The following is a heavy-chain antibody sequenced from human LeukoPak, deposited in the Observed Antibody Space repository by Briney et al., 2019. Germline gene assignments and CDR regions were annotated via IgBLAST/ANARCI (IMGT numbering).Heavy chain of an antibody. J-gene: IGHJ6*03. V-gene: IGHV5-51*01. Sequence: GESLQISCQGSGYSFTSYWIGWVRQMPGKGLEWMGIIYPGDSDTRYSPSFQGQVTISADKSISTAYLQWSSLKASDTAMYYCARGVSHYYYYMDVWGKGTTVTVSS. CDR2: IYPGDSDT. CDR1: GYSFTSYW. CDR3: ARGVSHYYYYMDV.